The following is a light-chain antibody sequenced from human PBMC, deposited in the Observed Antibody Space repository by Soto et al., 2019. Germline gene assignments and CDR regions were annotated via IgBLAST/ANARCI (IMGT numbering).Light chain of an antibody. V-gene: IGLV1-47*01. CDR3: ASWYNDLNGPI. J-gene: IGLJ2*01. CDR1: ASNVGSTY. CDR2: RNN. Sequence: QSVLTQPPSASGTPGQRVSISCSGSASNVGSTYVFWYQQLPGEAPTLLIYRNNQRPSGISDRFSGSKSGTSASLAISGLRVDDEADYYCASWYNDLNGPIFGGGTKLTVL.